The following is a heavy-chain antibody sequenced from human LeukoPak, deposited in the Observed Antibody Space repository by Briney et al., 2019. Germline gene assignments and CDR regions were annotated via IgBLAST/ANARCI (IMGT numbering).Heavy chain of an antibody. D-gene: IGHD4-17*01. J-gene: IGHJ4*02. CDR1: GFTFSSYA. V-gene: IGHV3-23*01. Sequence: GGSLRLSCAASGFTFSSYAMSWVRQAPGKGPEWVSAISGSGGSTYYADSVKGRFTISRDNSKNTLYLQMNSLRAEDTAVYYCAKKPTVTTFFDYWGQGTLVTVSS. CDR2: ISGSGGST. CDR3: AKKPTVTTFFDY.